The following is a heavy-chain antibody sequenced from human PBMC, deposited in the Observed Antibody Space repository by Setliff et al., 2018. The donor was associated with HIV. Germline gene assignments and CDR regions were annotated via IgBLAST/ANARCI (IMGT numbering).Heavy chain of an antibody. J-gene: IGHJ3*01. CDR2: ISYSGSAI. V-gene: IGHV3-48*03. CDR1: GFTFINYE. Sequence: GGSLRLSCTASGFTFINYEMNWVRQAPGKGLEWVAYISYSGSAIHYADSVKGRFTISRDNAKNSLYLQMDSLRAEDTALYYCAKQRYYDGNDGFDVWGQGTMVTVSS. D-gene: IGHD3-3*01. CDR3: AKQRYYDGNDGFDV.